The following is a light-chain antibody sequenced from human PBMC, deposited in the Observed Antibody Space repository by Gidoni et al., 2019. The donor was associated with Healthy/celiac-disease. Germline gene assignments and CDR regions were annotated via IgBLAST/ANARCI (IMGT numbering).Light chain of an antibody. V-gene: IGLV1-47*02. CDR3: AAWDDCLSGFVV. Sequence: VLPQPPSAYGPPGQRGTIYCSGSSSTIGSNYVYWYQQLPGTAPKFLIYSNYQRPSRAPDRLAGSTSGPSASLAIRVLRSEDAADYYCAAWDDCLSGFVVFGGGPKLTVL. J-gene: IGLJ2*01. CDR2: SNY. CDR1: SSTIGSNY.